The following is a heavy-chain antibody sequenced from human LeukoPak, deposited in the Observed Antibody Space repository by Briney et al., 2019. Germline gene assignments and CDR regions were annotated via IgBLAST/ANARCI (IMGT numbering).Heavy chain of an antibody. CDR1: GFTFSSSW. CDR3: AELGITMIGGV. Sequence: PGGSLRLSCAASGFTFSSSWMTWVRQAPGKGLEWVANIKQDGSEKYYVDSVKGRFTISRDNAKNSLYLQMNSLRVEDTAVYYCAELGITMIGGVWGKGTTVTISS. V-gene: IGHV3-7*01. J-gene: IGHJ6*04. CDR2: IKQDGSEK. D-gene: IGHD3-10*02.